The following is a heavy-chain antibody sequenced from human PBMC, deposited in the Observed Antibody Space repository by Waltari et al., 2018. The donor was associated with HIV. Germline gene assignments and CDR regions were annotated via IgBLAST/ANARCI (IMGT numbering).Heavy chain of an antibody. CDR2: IYYSGGT. D-gene: IGHD4-4*01. Sequence: QLQLQESGPGLVKPSETLSLTCTVSGGSISSSVYYWGWIRQPPGKGLGWLGSIYYSGGTYYNSSFKSRVTISVDTSKNQFSLRLTSATAADTAAYYCARLGHLLRGRSSDYRYGMDVWGQGTTVTVSS. CDR3: ARLGHLLRGRSSDYRYGMDV. CDR1: GGSISSSVYY. J-gene: IGHJ6*02. V-gene: IGHV4-39*01.